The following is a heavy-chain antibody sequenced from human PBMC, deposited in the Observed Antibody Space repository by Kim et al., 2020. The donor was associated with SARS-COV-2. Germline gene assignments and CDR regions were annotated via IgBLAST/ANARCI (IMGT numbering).Heavy chain of an antibody. CDR3: ARNSAAAGTGGYYYYYYGMDV. Sequence: FTISRDNSKNTLYLQMNSLRAEDTAVYYCARNSAAAGTGGYYYYYYGMDVWGQGTTVTVSS. V-gene: IGHV3-30*01. J-gene: IGHJ6*02. D-gene: IGHD6-13*01.